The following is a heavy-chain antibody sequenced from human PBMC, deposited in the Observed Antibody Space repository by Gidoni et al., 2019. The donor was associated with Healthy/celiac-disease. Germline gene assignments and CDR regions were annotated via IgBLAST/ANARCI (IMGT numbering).Heavy chain of an antibody. D-gene: IGHD6-19*01. CDR2: INHSGST. Sequence: QVQLQQWGAGLLKPSETLSLTCAVYGGSFSGYYWSWIRQPPGKGLEWIGEINHSGSTNYNPSLKSRVTISVDTSKNQFSLKLSSVTAADTAVYYCARARIAVAGDYYYYGMDVWGQGTTVTVSS. J-gene: IGHJ6*02. CDR1: GGSFSGYY. V-gene: IGHV4-34*01. CDR3: ARARIAVAGDYYYYGMDV.